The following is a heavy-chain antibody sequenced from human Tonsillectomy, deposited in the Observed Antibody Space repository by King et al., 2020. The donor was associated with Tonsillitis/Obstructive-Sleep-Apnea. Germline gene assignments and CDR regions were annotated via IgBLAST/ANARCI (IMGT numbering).Heavy chain of an antibody. CDR2: IISGSSYT. J-gene: IGHJ4*02. CDR1: GFTFSDYF. V-gene: IGHV3-11*05. Sequence: VQLVESGGGLVKPGGSLRLSCAASGFTFSDYFMTWIRQAPGKGLEWFSYIISGSSYTKYADSVKGRFTISRDNAKNSLYLQLNSLRAEDTAVYYCARVRCSSTSCHLLVDYWGQGTLVTVSS. D-gene: IGHD2-2*01. CDR3: ARVRCSSTSCHLLVDY.